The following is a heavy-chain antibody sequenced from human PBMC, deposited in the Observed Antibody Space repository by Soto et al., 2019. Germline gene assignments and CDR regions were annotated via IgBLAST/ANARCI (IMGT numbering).Heavy chain of an antibody. D-gene: IGHD1-20*01. CDR2: ISWDGGST. CDR1: GFTFDDYT. V-gene: IGHV3-43*01. CDR3: AKDNGYNWNQGFFDY. J-gene: IGHJ4*02. Sequence: GGSLRLSCAASGFTFDDYTMHWVRQAPGKGLEWVSLISWDGGSTYYADSVKGRFTISRDNSKNSLYLQMNSLRTEDTALYYCAKDNGYNWNQGFFDYWGQGTLVTVSS.